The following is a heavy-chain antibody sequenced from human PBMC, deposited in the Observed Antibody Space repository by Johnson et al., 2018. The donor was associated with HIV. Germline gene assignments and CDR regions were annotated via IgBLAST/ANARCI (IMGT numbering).Heavy chain of an antibody. CDR2: IYSGGSA. J-gene: IGHJ3*02. CDR1: GFIVSSNY. D-gene: IGHD2-15*01. CDR3: AKEDCSAILSSDDAFHI. V-gene: IGHV3-66*02. Sequence: VQLVESGGGLVQPGGSLRLSCAASGFIVSSNYMSWVRQAPGKGLEWVSVIYSGGSAYYTDSVKGRFTVSRDSSKTTLYLQMKSLRPEDTAVYFCAKEDCSAILSSDDAFHIWGQGTMVTLSS.